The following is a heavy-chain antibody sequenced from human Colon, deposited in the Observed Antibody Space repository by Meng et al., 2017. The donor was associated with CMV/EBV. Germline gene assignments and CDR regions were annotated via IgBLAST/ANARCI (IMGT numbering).Heavy chain of an antibody. J-gene: IGHJ5*02. V-gene: IGHV1-46*01. Sequence: ASVTVSCKASGDIFSSSYLHWIRQAPGQGLDWVGMVSLKGERPKYAQKFQGRVTMTRDTSTSTFYMELSSLVSEDTAVYYCARMFAASSGWFDPWGQGTLVTVSS. CDR3: ARMFAASSGWFDP. CDR2: VSLKGERP. CDR1: GDIFSSSY. D-gene: IGHD6-6*01.